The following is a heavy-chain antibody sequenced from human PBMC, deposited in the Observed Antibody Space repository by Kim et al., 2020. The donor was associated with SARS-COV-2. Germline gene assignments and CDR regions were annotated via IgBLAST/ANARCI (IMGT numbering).Heavy chain of an antibody. D-gene: IGHD5-18*01. Sequence: SETLSLTCAVSGGSISSSNWWSWVRQPQGKGLEWIGEIYHSGSTNYNPSLKSRVTISVDKSKNQFSLKLSSVTDADTAVYYCARVPGYSYGLSHYGMDVWGQGTTVTVSS. CDR2: IYHSGST. CDR1: GGSISSSNW. V-gene: IGHV4-4*02. CDR3: ARVPGYSYGLSHYGMDV. J-gene: IGHJ6*02.